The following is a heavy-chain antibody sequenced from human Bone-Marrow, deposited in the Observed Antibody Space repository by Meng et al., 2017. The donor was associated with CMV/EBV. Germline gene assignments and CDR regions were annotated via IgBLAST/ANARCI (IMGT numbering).Heavy chain of an antibody. D-gene: IGHD3-3*01. CDR2: ISSSGSTI. Sequence: GESLKISCAASGFTFSDYYMSWIRQAPGKGLEWVSYISSSGSTIYYADSVKGRFTISRDNAKNSLYLQMNSLRAEDTAVYYCARSVRFLEWLLDYWGQGTLVTVPQ. CDR3: ARSVRFLEWLLDY. J-gene: IGHJ4*02. CDR1: GFTFSDYY. V-gene: IGHV3-11*01.